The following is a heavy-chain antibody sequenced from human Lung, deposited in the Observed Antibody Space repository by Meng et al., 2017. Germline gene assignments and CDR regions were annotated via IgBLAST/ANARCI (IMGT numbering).Heavy chain of an antibody. D-gene: IGHD4-11*01. CDR1: GGSFSDYY. CDR3: ARGPTTMAHDFDY. Sequence: VQLQQWGAVMLSPYETLSLPCVVSGGSFSDYYWSWIRRPPGKGLEWIGEINHSGSTNYNPSLESRATISVDTSQNNLSLKLSSVTAADSAVYYCARGPTTMAHDFDYWGQGTLVTVSS. J-gene: IGHJ4*02. CDR2: INHSGST. V-gene: IGHV4-34*01.